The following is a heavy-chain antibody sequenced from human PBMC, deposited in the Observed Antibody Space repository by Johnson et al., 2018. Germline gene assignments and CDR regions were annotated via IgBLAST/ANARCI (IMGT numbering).Heavy chain of an antibody. J-gene: IGHJ3*02. V-gene: IGHV3-33*01. Sequence: QVQLVQSGGGVVQPGRSLRLSCAASGFTFSSYGMHWVRQAPGKGLEWVAVIWYDGSNKYYADSVKGRFPISRDNSKNTLYLQMNSLRAEDTAVYYCARDPPPPGSGTLYQGDIWGQGTMVSVSS. CDR2: IWYDGSNK. D-gene: IGHD3-10*01. CDR3: ARDPPPPGSGTLYQGDI. CDR1: GFTFSSYG.